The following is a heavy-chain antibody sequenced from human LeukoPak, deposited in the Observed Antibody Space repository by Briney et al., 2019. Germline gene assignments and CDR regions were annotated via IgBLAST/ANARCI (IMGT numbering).Heavy chain of an antibody. D-gene: IGHD6-19*01. CDR1: GFTFSSYA. V-gene: IGHV3-30*04. CDR3: ARSSSGWSFDY. J-gene: IGHJ4*02. Sequence: GRSLRLSCAASGFTFSSYAMHWVRQAPGKGLEWEAVISYDRSNKYYADSVKGRFTISRDNSKNTLYLQMNSLRAEDTAVYYCARSSSGWSFDYWGQGTLVTVSS. CDR2: ISYDRSNK.